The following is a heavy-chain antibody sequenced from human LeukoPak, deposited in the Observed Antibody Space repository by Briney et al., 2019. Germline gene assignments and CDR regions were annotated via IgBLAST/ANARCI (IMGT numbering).Heavy chain of an antibody. CDR1: GGSISSYY. D-gene: IGHD3-22*01. Sequence: SETLSLTCTVSGGSISSYYWSWIRQPAGKGLEWIGRIYTSESTNYNPSLKSRVTMSVDTSKNQFSLKLSSVTAADTAVYYCAKYYYDSSGYNWFDPWGQGTLVTVSS. CDR3: AKYYYDSSGYNWFDP. V-gene: IGHV4-4*07. CDR2: IYTSEST. J-gene: IGHJ5*02.